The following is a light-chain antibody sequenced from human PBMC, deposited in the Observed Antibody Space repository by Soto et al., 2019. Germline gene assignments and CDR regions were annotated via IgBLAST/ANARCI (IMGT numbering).Light chain of an antibody. J-gene: IGLJ2*01. CDR3: ASWDDSLNGRV. CDR2: TNN. V-gene: IGLV1-44*01. CDR1: SSNIGRNS. Sequence: QSVLTQPPSASGTPGQSVTISCSGSSSNIGRNSVNWYQQLPGTAPKLLIYTNNQRPSVVPDRFSGSKSGTSASLDITGLQSEDEADYYCASWDDSLNGRVFGGGTKLTVL.